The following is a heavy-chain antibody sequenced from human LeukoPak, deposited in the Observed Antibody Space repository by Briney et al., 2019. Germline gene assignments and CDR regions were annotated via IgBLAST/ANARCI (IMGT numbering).Heavy chain of an antibody. CDR1: GGSISSSSYY. CDR2: IYYSGST. V-gene: IGHV4-39*01. J-gene: IGHJ4*02. Sequence: SETLSLTCTVSGGSISSSSYYWGWIRQPPGKGLEWIGSIYYSGSTYYNPSLKSRVTISVYTSKNQFSLKLSSVTAADTAVYYCARHPSGKYYDSSGGFDYWGQGTLVTVSS. CDR3: ARHPSGKYYDSSGGFDY. D-gene: IGHD3-22*01.